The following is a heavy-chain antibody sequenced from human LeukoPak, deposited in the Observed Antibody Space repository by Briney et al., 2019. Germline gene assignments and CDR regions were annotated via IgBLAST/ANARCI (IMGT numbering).Heavy chain of an antibody. CDR3: ARGASGYPDY. Sequence: SETLSLTCTVSGGSISSYYWSWIRQPPGKGLEWIGYIYHSGSTYYNPSLKSRVTISVDKSKNQFSLKLSSVTAADTAVYYCARGASGYPDYWGQGTLVTVSS. V-gene: IGHV4-59*12. CDR1: GGSISSYY. D-gene: IGHD3-22*01. J-gene: IGHJ4*02. CDR2: IYHSGST.